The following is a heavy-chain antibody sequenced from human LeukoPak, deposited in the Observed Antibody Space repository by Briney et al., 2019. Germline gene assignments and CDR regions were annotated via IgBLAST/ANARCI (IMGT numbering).Heavy chain of an antibody. Sequence: SETLPLTCTVSGGSISSYYWSWIRQPPGKGLEWIGYIYYSGSTNYNPSLKSRVTISVDTSKNQFSLKLSSVTAADTAVYYCARASAAGSNYYYYGMDVWGQGTTVTVSS. J-gene: IGHJ6*02. CDR3: ARASAAGSNYYYYGMDV. CDR1: GGSISSYY. CDR2: IYYSGST. D-gene: IGHD6-13*01. V-gene: IGHV4-59*01.